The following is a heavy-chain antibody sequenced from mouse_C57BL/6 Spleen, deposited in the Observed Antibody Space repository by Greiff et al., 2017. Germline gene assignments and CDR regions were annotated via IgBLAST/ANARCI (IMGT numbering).Heavy chain of an antibody. CDR2: IYPSDSET. D-gene: IGHD1-1*02. CDR3: AKGGDGYFDY. CDR1: GYTFTSYW. Sequence: QVHVKQPGAELVRPGSSVKLSCKASGYTFTSYWMDWVKQRPGQGLEWIGYIYPSDSETHYNQKFKDKATLTVDKSSSTAYMQLSSLTSEDYAVDYCAKGGDGYFDYWGQGTTLTVSS. J-gene: IGHJ2*01. V-gene: IGHV1-61*01.